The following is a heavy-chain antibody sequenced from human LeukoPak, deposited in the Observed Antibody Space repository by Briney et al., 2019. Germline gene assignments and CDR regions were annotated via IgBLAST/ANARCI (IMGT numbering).Heavy chain of an antibody. D-gene: IGHD3-22*01. CDR2: ISYTGST. J-gene: IGHJ4*02. V-gene: IGHV4-59*01. CDR3: ASYGGRPSSGYFDY. CDR1: GGSISSYH. Sequence: SEALSLTCTVSGGSISSYHWSWIRQPPGKGLEWIGYISYTGSTNHNPSLRSRVTISVDTSKNQFSLKLSSVTAADTAVYYCASYGGRPSSGYFDYWGQGTLVTVSS.